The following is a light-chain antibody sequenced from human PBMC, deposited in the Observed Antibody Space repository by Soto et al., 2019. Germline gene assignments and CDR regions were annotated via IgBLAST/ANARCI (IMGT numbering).Light chain of an antibody. Sequence: QSALTQPPSVSAAPGQMVTISCSGSSSNIGSNYVSWYQQVPGTAPKLLIYDNNKRPSGISDRFSGSKSGTSATLGISGLQTGDEADYYCETWDVSLTAGVFGGGTKLTVL. J-gene: IGLJ2*01. CDR1: SSNIGSNY. CDR2: DNN. CDR3: ETWDVSLTAGV. V-gene: IGLV1-51*01.